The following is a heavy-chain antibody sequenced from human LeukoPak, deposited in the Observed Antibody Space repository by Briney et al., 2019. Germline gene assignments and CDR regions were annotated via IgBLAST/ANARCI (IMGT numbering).Heavy chain of an antibody. CDR2: IYYSGST. D-gene: IGHD6-19*01. CDR3: GQGKSSGWGYFDL. CDR1: GFTFSSYA. V-gene: IGHV4-38-2*01. J-gene: IGHJ2*01. Sequence: GSLRLSCAASGFTFSSYAMSWVRQPPGKGLEWIGSIYYSGSTYYNPSLKSRVTISVDTSKNQFSLKLSSVTAADTAVYYCGQGKSSGWGYFDLWGRGTLVTVSS.